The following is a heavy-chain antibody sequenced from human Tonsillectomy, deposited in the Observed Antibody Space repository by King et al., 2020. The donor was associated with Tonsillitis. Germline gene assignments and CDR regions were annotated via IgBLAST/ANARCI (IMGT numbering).Heavy chain of an antibody. Sequence: VTLKESGPALVKPTQTLTLTCTFSGFSLSTSGMCVSWIRQPPGKALEWLALIDWDDDKYYSTSLKTRLTISKDTSKNQVVLTMTNMDPVDTATSYCARYYYDSSGYQPYFDYWGQGTLVTVSS. CDR2: IDWDDDK. D-gene: IGHD3-22*01. CDR3: ARYYYDSSGYQPYFDY. CDR1: GFSLSTSGMC. J-gene: IGHJ4*02. V-gene: IGHV2-70*01.